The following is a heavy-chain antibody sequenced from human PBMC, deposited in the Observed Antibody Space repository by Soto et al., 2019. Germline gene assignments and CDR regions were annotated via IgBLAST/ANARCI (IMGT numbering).Heavy chain of an antibody. CDR1: GGSISSYY. J-gene: IGHJ5*02. CDR3: ARTNLQIAAAGTMWFDP. V-gene: IGHV4-59*01. D-gene: IGHD6-13*01. CDR2: IYYSGST. Sequence: SETLSLTCTVSGGSISSYYWSWIRQPPGKGLEWIGYIYYSGSTNYNPSLKSRVTISVDTSKNQFSLKLSSVTAADTAVYYCARTNLQIAAAGTMWFDPWGQGTLVTVSS.